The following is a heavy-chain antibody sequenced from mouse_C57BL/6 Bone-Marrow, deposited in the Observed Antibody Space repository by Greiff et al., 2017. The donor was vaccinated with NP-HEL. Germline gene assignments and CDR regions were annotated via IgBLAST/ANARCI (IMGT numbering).Heavy chain of an antibody. D-gene: IGHD1-1*01. CDR3: ARGITTVVATRG. CDR2: ISPRSGNT. Sequence: QVQLQQSGAELARPGASVKLSCKASGYTFPSYGISWVKQRTGQGLEWIGEISPRSGNTYYNEKFKGKATLTADKSSSTAYMELRSLTSEDSAVDFCARGITTVVATRGWGQGTTLTVSS. CDR1: GYTFPSYG. V-gene: IGHV1-81*01. J-gene: IGHJ2*01.